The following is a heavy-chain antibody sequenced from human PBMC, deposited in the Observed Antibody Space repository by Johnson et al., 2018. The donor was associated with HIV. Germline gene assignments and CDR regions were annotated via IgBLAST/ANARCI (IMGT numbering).Heavy chain of an antibody. J-gene: IGHJ3*02. V-gene: IGHV3-30-3*01. CDR3: ARDRAHYYDSSGYYESGAFDI. Sequence: QMMLVESGGGLVQPGGSLRLSCAASGFTFSSYAMHWVRQAPGKGLEWVAVISYDGSNKYYADSVKGRFTISRANSKNTLYLQMNSLRAEDTAVYYCARDRAHYYDSSGYYESGAFDIWGQGTMVTVSS. CDR1: GFTFSSYA. D-gene: IGHD3-22*01. CDR2: ISYDGSNK.